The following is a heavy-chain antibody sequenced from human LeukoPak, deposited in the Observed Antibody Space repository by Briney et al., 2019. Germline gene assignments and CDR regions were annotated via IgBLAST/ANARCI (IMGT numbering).Heavy chain of an antibody. CDR3: ARVKLDPLIDSYNPYFDY. V-gene: IGHV6-1*01. D-gene: IGHD5-24*01. J-gene: IGHJ4*02. CDR1: GDSVSSNSAA. Sequence: SQTLSLTCAISGDSVSSNSAAWNWIRQSPSRGLEWLGRTYYRSKWYNDYAVSVKSRITINPDTSKNQFSLQLNSVTPEDTAVYYCARVKLDPLIDSYNPYFDYWGQGTLVTVSS. CDR2: TYYRSKWYN.